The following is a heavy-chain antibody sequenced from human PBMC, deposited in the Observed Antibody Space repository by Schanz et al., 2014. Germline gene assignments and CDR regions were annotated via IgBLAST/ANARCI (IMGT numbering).Heavy chain of an antibody. V-gene: IGHV3-64*01. D-gene: IGHD3-16*02. Sequence: EVQLAESGGGLVQPGGSLRLSCAASGFTFSTSTMHWVRQAAGKGLEYVSSISSKGDMTFYGNSVKGRFTISRDNSKNTLYLQLGSLSAEDTAVYFCARDNRYYLFDYWGQGALVSVSS. J-gene: IGHJ4*02. CDR3: ARDNRYYLFDY. CDR2: ISSKGDMT. CDR1: GFTFSTST.